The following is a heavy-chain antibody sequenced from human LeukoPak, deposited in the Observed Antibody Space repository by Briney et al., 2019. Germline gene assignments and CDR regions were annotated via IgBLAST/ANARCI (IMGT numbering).Heavy chain of an antibody. Sequence: GGSLRLSCEASGFTFSSYSMNWVRQAPGKGLEWVSNIKQDGSERYYVDSVKGRFTISRDNAKKSLYLQMNSLIPEDTAVYYCASPYRSTGAAFDIWGQGTMVTVSS. CDR3: ASPYRSTGAAFDI. J-gene: IGHJ3*02. D-gene: IGHD4-17*01. CDR2: IKQDGSER. CDR1: GFTFSSYS. V-gene: IGHV3-7*01.